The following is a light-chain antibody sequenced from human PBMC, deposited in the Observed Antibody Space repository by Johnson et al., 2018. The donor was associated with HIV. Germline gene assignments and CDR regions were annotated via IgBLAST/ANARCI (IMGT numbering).Light chain of an antibody. CDR3: GTWDDRLGVFV. J-gene: IGLJ1*01. CDR2: EDN. Sequence: QSVLTQPPSVSAAPGQTVNISCSGNVSNIESYFVSWYQQLPGAAPTLLIYEDNKRPSGLPDRFSGSKSGATATLGITGLQTGDGADYYCGTWDDRLGVFVFASETKVTVL. V-gene: IGLV1-51*02. CDR1: VSNIESYF.